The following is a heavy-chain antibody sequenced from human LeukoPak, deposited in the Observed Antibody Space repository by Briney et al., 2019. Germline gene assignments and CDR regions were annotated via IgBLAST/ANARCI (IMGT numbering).Heavy chain of an antibody. Sequence: PSETLSLTCAAYGGSFSGYYWSWIRQPPGKGLEWIGEINHSGSTNYNPSLKSRVTISVDTSKNQFSLKLSSVTAADTAVYYCARDQTGYYYMDVWGKGTTVTISS. CDR1: GGSFSGYY. CDR3: ARDQTGYYYMDV. V-gene: IGHV4-34*01. J-gene: IGHJ6*03. CDR2: INHSGST.